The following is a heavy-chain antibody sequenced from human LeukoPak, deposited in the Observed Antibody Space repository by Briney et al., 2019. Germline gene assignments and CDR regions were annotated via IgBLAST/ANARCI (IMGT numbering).Heavy chain of an antibody. J-gene: IGHJ4*02. CDR1: GFTFSNFA. V-gene: IGHV3-23*01. Sequence: GGSLRLSWAASGFTFSNFAMTWVRQAPGKGLEWVSVISGSGGNTYYADSVKGRFTISRDNSKSTLYLQMTSLRAEDTAVYYCANNFRHSGSYYGFDYWGQGALVTVSS. CDR2: ISGSGGNT. CDR3: ANNFRHSGSYYGFDY. D-gene: IGHD1-26*01.